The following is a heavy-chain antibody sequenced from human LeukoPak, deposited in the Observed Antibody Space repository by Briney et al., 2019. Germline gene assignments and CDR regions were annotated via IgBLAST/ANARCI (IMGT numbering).Heavy chain of an antibody. Sequence: SETLSLTCTVSGYSISSGYYWGWIRQPPGKGLEWIGEINHSGSTNYNPSLKSRVTISVDTSKNQFSLKLSSVTAADTAVYYCARGYGDFTLYYYYYYMDVWGKGTTVTVSS. V-gene: IGHV4-38-2*02. CDR3: ARGYGDFTLYYYYYYMDV. D-gene: IGHD4-17*01. J-gene: IGHJ6*03. CDR2: INHSGST. CDR1: GYSISSGYY.